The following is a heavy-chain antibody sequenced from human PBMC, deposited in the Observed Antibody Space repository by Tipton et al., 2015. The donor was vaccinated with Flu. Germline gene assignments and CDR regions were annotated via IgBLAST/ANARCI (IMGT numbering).Heavy chain of an antibody. D-gene: IGHD7-27*01. Sequence: LRLSCTVSGGSISGYYWTWIRLPAGKGLEWIGRIHTSGSTGYNPSLKSRVTMSVDASKNQFSLQLNSVTAADTAVYYCASKVANWGVWEPLDYWGQGTLVTVSS. CDR2: IHTSGST. CDR1: GGSISGYY. V-gene: IGHV4-4*07. CDR3: ASKVANWGVWEPLDY. J-gene: IGHJ4*02.